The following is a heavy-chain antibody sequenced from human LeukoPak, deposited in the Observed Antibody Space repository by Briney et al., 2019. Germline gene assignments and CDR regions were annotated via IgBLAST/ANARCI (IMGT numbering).Heavy chain of an antibody. CDR3: ARGPPDYYDSSGYYYDRPFDY. Sequence: GGSLRLSCAASGFTFSSYGMHWVRQAPGKGLEWVAVIWYDGSNKDYADSVKGRFTISRDNSKNTLYLQMNSLRAEDTAVYYCARGPPDYYDSSGYYYDRPFDYWGQGTLVTVSS. D-gene: IGHD3-22*01. V-gene: IGHV3-33*01. CDR1: GFTFSSYG. CDR2: IWYDGSNK. J-gene: IGHJ4*02.